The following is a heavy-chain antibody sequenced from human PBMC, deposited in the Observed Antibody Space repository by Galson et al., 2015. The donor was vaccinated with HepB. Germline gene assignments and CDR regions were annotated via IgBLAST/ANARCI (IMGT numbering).Heavy chain of an antibody. CDR2: ISPYNGDT. V-gene: IGHV1-18*01. J-gene: IGHJ5*02. CDR1: GYTFSTYS. D-gene: IGHD2-15*01. Sequence: SVKVSCKASGYTFSTYSTTWVRQAPGQGLEWMGWISPYNGDTDYARKFQGRVTMTTDISTSTAYMDLRSLRSDDTAVYYCARGALVVVVDGTLDNWFDPWGQGTLVTVSS. CDR3: ARGALVVVVDGTLDNWFDP.